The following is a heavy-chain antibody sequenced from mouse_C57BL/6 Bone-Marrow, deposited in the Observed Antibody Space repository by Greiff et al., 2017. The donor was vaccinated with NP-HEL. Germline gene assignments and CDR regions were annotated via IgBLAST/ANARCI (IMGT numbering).Heavy chain of an antibody. CDR1: GYTFTSYW. CDR2: IHPNSGST. J-gene: IGHJ2*01. D-gene: IGHD1-1*01. CDR3: ARSRGPLTVVDPYYFDY. Sequence: QVQLQQPGAELVKPGASVKLSCKASGYTFTSYWMHWVKQRPGQGLEWIGMIHPNSGSTNYNEKFKSKATLTVDKSSSTAYMQLSSLTSEDSAVYYCARSRGPLTVVDPYYFDYWGQGTTLTVSS. V-gene: IGHV1-64*01.